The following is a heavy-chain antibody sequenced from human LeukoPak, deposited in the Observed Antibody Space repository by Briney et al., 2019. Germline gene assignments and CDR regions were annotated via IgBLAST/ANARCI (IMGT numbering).Heavy chain of an antibody. CDR1: GGTFSSYA. CDR2: IIPILGTA. J-gene: IGHJ4*02. Sequence: EASVKVSCKASGGTFSSYAISWVRQAPGQGLEWMGGIIPILGTANYAQKFQGRVTITTDESTSTAYMELSSLRSEDTAVYYCASSRSYDFWSVADYWGQGTLVTVSS. CDR3: ASSRSYDFWSVADY. V-gene: IGHV1-69*05. D-gene: IGHD3-3*01.